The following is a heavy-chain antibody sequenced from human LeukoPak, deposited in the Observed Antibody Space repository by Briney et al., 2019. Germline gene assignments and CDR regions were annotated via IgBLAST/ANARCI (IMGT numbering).Heavy chain of an antibody. CDR1: GGTFSSYA. CDR2: IIPIFGTA. J-gene: IGHJ4*02. V-gene: IGHV1-69*06. CDR3: ARDESSSWYTGNYFDY. Sequence: SVKVSCKASGGTFSSYAISWVRQAPGQGLEWMGGIIPIFGTANYAQKFQGRVTITADKSTSTAYMELSSLRSEDTAVYYCARDESSSWYTGNYFDYWGQGTLVTVSS. D-gene: IGHD6-13*01.